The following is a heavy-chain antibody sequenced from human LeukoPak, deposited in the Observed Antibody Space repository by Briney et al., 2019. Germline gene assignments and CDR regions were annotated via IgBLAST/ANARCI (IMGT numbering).Heavy chain of an antibody. V-gene: IGHV3-7*03. CDR1: GFTFSSYW. D-gene: IGHD6-6*01. Sequence: GGSLRLSCAASGFTFSSYWMSWVRQAPGKGLEGVANIKQGGSEKYYVDSVKGRFTISRDNAKNSLYLQMNSLRAEDTAVYYCARDEMSLTAAAFDYWGQGTLVTVSS. J-gene: IGHJ4*02. CDR2: IKQGGSEK. CDR3: ARDEMSLTAAAFDY.